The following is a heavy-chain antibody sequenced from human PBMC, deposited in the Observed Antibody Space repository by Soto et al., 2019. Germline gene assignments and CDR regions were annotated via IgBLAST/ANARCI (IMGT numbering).Heavy chain of an antibody. CDR2: ISSSSSTI. Sequence: GGSLRLSCAASGFTFSSYSMNWVRQAPGKGLEWVSYISSSSSTIYYADSVKGRFTISRDNAKNTLYLQMNSLRAEDTAVYYCARDKGRSPLDYWGQGTLVTVSS. CDR3: ARDKGRSPLDY. CDR1: GFTFSSYS. D-gene: IGHD2-15*01. V-gene: IGHV3-48*01. J-gene: IGHJ4*02.